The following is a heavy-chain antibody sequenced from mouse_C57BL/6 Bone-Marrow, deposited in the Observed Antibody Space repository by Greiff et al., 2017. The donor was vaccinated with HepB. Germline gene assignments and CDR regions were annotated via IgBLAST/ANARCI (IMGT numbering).Heavy chain of an antibody. D-gene: IGHD1-1*02. J-gene: IGHJ4*01. CDR2: ISYDGSN. CDR1: GYSITSGYY. CDR3: ARVLSFMDY. Sequence: VQLKESGPGLVKPSQSLSLTCSVTGYSITSGYYWNWIRQFPGNKLEWMGYISYDGSNNYNPSLKNRISITRDTSKNQFFLKLNSVTTEDTATYYCARVLSFMDYWGQGTSVTVSS. V-gene: IGHV3-6*01.